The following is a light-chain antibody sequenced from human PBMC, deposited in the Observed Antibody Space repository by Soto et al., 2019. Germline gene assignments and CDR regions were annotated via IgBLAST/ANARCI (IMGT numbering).Light chain of an antibody. V-gene: IGKV1-12*01. J-gene: IGKJ5*01. Sequence: DIQMTQSPSSLSASVEDRVTITCRASQGISNWLAWYQQKPGKAPRLLIYDTSSLQSGVPPRFSGSGSGTDFTLTISSLQPEDFATYYCQQVNSFPITFGQGTRLEIK. CDR1: QGISNW. CDR3: QQVNSFPIT. CDR2: DTS.